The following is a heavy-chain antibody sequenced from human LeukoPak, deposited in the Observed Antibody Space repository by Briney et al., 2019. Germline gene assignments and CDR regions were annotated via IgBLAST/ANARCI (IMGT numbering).Heavy chain of an antibody. CDR1: AFTFSSYW. D-gene: IGHD1-1*01. V-gene: IGHV3-7*04. CDR2: IATDGSEK. Sequence: PGGSLRLSCAASAFTFSSYWMNWVRQAPGKGLEWVASIATDGSEKYYVDSVKGRFTISRDNTKNSLYLQMNSLRGEDTAVYYCARVIKRYDLMDVWGQGTTVTVSS. CDR3: ARVIKRYDLMDV. J-gene: IGHJ6*02.